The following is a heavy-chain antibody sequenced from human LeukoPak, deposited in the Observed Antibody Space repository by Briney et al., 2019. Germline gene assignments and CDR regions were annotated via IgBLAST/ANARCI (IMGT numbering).Heavy chain of an antibody. CDR2: IIPIFGTA. D-gene: IGHD6-13*01. CDR1: GGTFISYA. V-gene: IGHV1-69*01. Sequence: GSSVNVPCKASGGTFISYAISWVRQAPGQGLEWMGGIIPIFGTANYAQKFQGRVTITADESTSTAYMELSSLRSEDTAVYYCARAEAAGTSLDYWGQGTLVTVSS. CDR3: ARAEAAGTSLDY. J-gene: IGHJ4*02.